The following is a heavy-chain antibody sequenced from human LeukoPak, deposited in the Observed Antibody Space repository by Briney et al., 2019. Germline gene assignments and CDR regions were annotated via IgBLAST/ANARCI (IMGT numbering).Heavy chain of an antibody. CDR1: GGSISSYY. CDR3: ARLYRQWLPHGMDV. Sequence: PSETLSLTCTASGGSISSYYWSWIRQPAGKGLEWIGRIYTSGSTNYNPSLKSRVTMSVDTSKNQFSLKLSSVTAADTAVYYCARLYRQWLPHGMDVWGQGTTVTVSS. D-gene: IGHD6-19*01. J-gene: IGHJ6*02. V-gene: IGHV4-4*07. CDR2: IYTSGST.